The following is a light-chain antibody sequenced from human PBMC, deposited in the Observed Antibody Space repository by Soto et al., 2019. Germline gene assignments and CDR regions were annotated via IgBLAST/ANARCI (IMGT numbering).Light chain of an antibody. Sequence: EIVLTQSPATLSLSPGERATLSCRASQDVGVYVAWYQQRPGQAPSLLIHDASNRATGIPPRFSGSRSGTDFTLTISSLEVEDFAVYHCPQRNYFGQGTRLEIK. J-gene: IGKJ5*01. CDR1: QDVGVY. V-gene: IGKV3-11*01. CDR3: PQRNY. CDR2: DAS.